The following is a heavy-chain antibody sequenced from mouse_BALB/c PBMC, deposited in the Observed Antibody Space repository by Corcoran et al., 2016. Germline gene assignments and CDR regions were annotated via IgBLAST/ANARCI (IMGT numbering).Heavy chain of an antibody. CDR2: IYWDDDK. CDR3: ARRAEGNVAY. V-gene: IGHV8-12*01. D-gene: IGHD2-1*01. CDR1: GFSLRTSGMG. Sequence: QVTLKESGPGLLQPSQTLSRTCSFSGFSLRTSGMGVSWIRQPSGKGLEWLAHIYWDDDKRYNPSLKSRLTISKDTSRNQVFLKITSVDTADTATYYCARRAEGNVAYWGQGTLVTVFA. J-gene: IGHJ3*01.